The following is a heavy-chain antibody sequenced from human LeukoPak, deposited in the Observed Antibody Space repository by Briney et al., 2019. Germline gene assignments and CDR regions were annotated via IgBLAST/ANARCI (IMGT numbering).Heavy chain of an antibody. V-gene: IGHV1-69*04. CDR3: AADLPPEGYCSGGSCYSL. J-gene: IGHJ4*02. Sequence: GASVNVSCKASGGTFSSYAISWVRQAPGQGLEWMGRIIPILGIANYAQKFQGRVTITADKSTSTAYMELSSLRSEDTAVYYCAADLPPEGYCSGGSCYSLWGQGTLVTVSS. D-gene: IGHD2-15*01. CDR1: GGTFSSYA. CDR2: IIPILGIA.